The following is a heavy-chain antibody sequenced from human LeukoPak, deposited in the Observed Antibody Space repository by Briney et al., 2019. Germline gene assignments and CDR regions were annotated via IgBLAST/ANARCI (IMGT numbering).Heavy chain of an antibody. Sequence: SVKVSCKASKDTLISYATSWVLQVPGQGLERMGRIIPILGTANYAQKPQGRVTITADASTSTAYMALSSLKSADTAVYYCARPNPPAMDWNDVGWFDPWGQGTLVSVSS. J-gene: IGHJ5*02. CDR2: IIPILGTA. CDR1: KDTLISYA. D-gene: IGHD1-1*01. V-gene: IGHV1-69*13. CDR3: ARPNPPAMDWNDVGWFDP.